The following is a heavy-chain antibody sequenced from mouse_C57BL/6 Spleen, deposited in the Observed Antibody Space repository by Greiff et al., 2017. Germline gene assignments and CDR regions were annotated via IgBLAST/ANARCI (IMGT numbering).Heavy chain of an antibody. CDR3: SREVDYNDLLFDD. J-gene: IGHJ2*01. CDR1: GYAFSRSW. D-gene: IGHD1-1*01. Sequence: QVQLQQSGPELVKPGASVKISCKASGYAFSRSWMNWVKQRPGTGLEWIGRIYPGDGDTNYNGKFKGKATLTADQSSSTAYMQSSRLTSENSAVYFCSREVDYNDLLFDDWGQGTTLTVSS. CDR2: IYPGDGDT. V-gene: IGHV1-82*01.